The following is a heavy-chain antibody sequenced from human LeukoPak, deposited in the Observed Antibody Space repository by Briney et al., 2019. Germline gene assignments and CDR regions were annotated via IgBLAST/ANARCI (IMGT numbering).Heavy chain of an antibody. CDR2: ISGSGGST. CDR1: GFTFSCYD. J-gene: IGHJ4*02. Sequence: SGGSLRLSCAASGFTFSCYDMIWLRQAPGKGLEWVSVISGSGGSTYYADSVNGRFTISRDNSKNTLYLQMNSLRAEDTAVYYCAKIAVGYFDYWGQGTLVTVSS. CDR3: AKIAVGYFDY. D-gene: IGHD6-19*01. V-gene: IGHV3-23*01.